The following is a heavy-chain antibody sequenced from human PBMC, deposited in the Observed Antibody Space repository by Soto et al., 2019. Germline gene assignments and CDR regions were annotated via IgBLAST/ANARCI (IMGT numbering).Heavy chain of an antibody. J-gene: IGHJ5*02. CDR2: ISAHNGNT. V-gene: IGHV1-18*01. D-gene: IGHD1-7*01. CDR3: ARQDWNYNWFDP. CDR1: GYIFISYG. Sequence: QVQLVQSGAEVKKPGASVKVSCKASGYIFISYGISWVRQAPGQGLEWMGWISAHNGNTNYAQTLQGRGTMTTDTSTSTAYMEVRSLRSDDTAVYYCARQDWNYNWFDPWGQGTLVTVSS.